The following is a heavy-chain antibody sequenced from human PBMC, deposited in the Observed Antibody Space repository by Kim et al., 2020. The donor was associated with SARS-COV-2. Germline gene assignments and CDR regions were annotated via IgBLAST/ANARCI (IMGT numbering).Heavy chain of an antibody. CDR3: ARHRIDPLLIRSWFYWYFDL. CDR1: GYSFTSYW. V-gene: IGHV5-51*01. Sequence: GESLKMSCKGSGYSFTSYWIGWVRQMPGKGLEWMGIIYPGDSDTRYSPSFQGQVTISADKSISTAYLQWSSLKASDTAMYYCARHRIDPLLIRSWFYWYFDLWGRGTLVTVSS. D-gene: IGHD6-13*01. CDR2: IYPGDSDT. J-gene: IGHJ2*01.